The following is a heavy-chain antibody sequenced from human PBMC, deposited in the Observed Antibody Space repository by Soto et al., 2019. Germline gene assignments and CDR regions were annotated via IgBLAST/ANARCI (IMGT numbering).Heavy chain of an antibody. CDR3: ARGGGFDS. CDR2: IYYRGRS. Sequence: QLQESGPGLVKPSQTLSLTCTVSGDSITSGDNYWSWIRQPPGKGLEWIGYIYYRGRSYYTPPRKRPVTMSVDTSRNQFSLTLTSVTAADTAVYYCARGGGFDSWGRGTLVTVSS. CDR1: GDSITSGDNY. D-gene: IGHD3-16*01. J-gene: IGHJ4*02. V-gene: IGHV4-30-4*01.